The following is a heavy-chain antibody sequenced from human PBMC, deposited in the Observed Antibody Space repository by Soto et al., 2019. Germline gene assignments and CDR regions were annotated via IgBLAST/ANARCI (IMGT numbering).Heavy chain of an antibody. CDR2: INWNSVSI. CDR1: GSTFDDDA. CDR3: VKDESINWYSGHFRH. Sequence: GGSLRLSCAASGSTFDDDAMHWVRQVPGKGLEWASGINWNSVSIGYADSVKCRLAISRDNAKNSLHLQRNSLRAEDTAFYYCVKDESINWYSGHFRHWGQGTLVTSPQ. D-gene: IGHD6-13*01. V-gene: IGHV3-9*01. J-gene: IGHJ1*01.